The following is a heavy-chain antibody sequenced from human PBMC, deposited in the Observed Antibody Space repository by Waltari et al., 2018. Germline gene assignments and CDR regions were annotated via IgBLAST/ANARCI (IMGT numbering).Heavy chain of an antibody. Sequence: EVQLVQSGAEVKKPGESLKISCKGSGYSFTSYWIGWVRQMPGKGLEWMGIIYPGDSDTRYSPSFQGQVTISADKSISTAYRQWSSLKASDTAMYYCARQIVGDYVWGSYRFFDYWGQGTLVTVSS. J-gene: IGHJ4*02. CDR3: ARQIVGDYVWGSYRFFDY. CDR1: GYSFTSYW. V-gene: IGHV5-51*01. CDR2: IYPGDSDT. D-gene: IGHD3-16*02.